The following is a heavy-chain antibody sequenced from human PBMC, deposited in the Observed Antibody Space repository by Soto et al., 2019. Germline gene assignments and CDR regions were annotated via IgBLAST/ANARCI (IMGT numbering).Heavy chain of an antibody. V-gene: IGHV3-73*01. CDR2: IRSKANSYAT. D-gene: IGHD5-12*01. J-gene: IGHJ4*02. CDR1: GFTFSGSA. CDR3: TRRGDGYNLDY. Sequence: EVQLVESGGGLVQPGGSLKLSCAASGFTFSGSAMQWVRQASGKGLEWVGRIRSKANSYATAYAASVKGRFTISRDDSKNTAYLQMNSLKTEGTAVYYCTRRGDGYNLDYWGQGTLVTVSS.